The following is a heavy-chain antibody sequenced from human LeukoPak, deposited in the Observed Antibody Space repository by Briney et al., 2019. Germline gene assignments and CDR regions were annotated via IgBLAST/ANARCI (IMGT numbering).Heavy chain of an antibody. CDR3: ARHPTTMVVAAFIDP. Sequence: PSETLSLTCTVSGGSISSSSYYWGWIRQPPGKGLEWIGSIYYSGSTYYNPSLKSRVTISVDTSKNQFSLKLSSVTAADTAVYYCARHPTTMVVAAFIDPWGQGTLVTVSS. CDR1: GGSISSSSYY. D-gene: IGHD2-15*01. CDR2: IYYSGST. J-gene: IGHJ5*02. V-gene: IGHV4-39*01.